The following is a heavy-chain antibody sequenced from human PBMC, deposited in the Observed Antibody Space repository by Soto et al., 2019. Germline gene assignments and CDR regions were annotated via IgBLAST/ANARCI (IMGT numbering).Heavy chain of an antibody. Sequence: PSETLSLTCTVSGGSISSSSYYWGWIRQPPGKGLEWIGSIYYSGSTYYNPSLKSRVTISVDTSKNQFSLKLSSVTAADTAVYYCARHLYYYDSSGNHYGMDVWGQGTTVTVSS. CDR1: GGSISSSSYY. J-gene: IGHJ6*02. D-gene: IGHD3-22*01. V-gene: IGHV4-39*01. CDR3: ARHLYYYDSSGNHYGMDV. CDR2: IYYSGST.